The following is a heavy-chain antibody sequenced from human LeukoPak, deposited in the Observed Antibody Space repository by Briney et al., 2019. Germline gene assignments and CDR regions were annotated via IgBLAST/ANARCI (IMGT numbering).Heavy chain of an antibody. Sequence: GESLKISCKGSGYSFTSYWIGWVRQMPGKGLEWMGIIYPGDSDTRYSPSFQGQVTISADKSISTAYLQWSSLKASDTAMYYCARRARYCSGGSCYSYYFDYWGQGTLVTVSS. CDR1: GYSFTSYW. V-gene: IGHV5-51*01. CDR2: IYPGDSDT. CDR3: ARRARYCSGGSCYSYYFDY. D-gene: IGHD2-15*01. J-gene: IGHJ4*02.